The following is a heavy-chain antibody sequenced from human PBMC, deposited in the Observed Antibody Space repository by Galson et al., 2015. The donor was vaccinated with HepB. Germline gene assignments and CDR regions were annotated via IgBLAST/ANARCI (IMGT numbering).Heavy chain of an antibody. Sequence: SLRLSRAASGFTFSSYAMSWVRQAPGKGLEWVSAVSGSGGSTDYADSVKGRITISRDNSKNTLYLQMNSLRVEDTAVYYCAKGIAAAGSNAIDYWGQGTLVTVSS. J-gene: IGHJ4*02. CDR2: VSGSGGST. V-gene: IGHV3-23*01. D-gene: IGHD6-13*01. CDR3: AKGIAAAGSNAIDY. CDR1: GFTFSSYA.